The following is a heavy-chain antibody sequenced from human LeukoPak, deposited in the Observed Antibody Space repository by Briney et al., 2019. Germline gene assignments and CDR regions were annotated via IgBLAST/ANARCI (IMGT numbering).Heavy chain of an antibody. Sequence: SETLSLTCIVSGYSISSGYYWGWIRQPPGKGLEWIVNIHHSGSTYYNPSLMSRVTISVDTSKDQLSLKLSSVTAADTAVYYCARVAAGIGFFQHWGQGTLVTVSS. CDR2: IHHSGST. V-gene: IGHV4-38-2*02. J-gene: IGHJ1*01. CDR3: ARVAAGIGFFQH. D-gene: IGHD6-13*01. CDR1: GYSISSGYY.